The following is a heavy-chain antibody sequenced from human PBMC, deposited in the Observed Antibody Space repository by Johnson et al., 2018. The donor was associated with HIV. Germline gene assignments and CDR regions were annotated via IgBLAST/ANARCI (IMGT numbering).Heavy chain of an antibody. V-gene: IGHV3-48*03. CDR3: ARGMDYYDSSGHDAFDI. D-gene: IGHD3-22*01. CDR1: GFTFSSYA. J-gene: IGHJ3*02. Sequence: VQLVESGGGVVQPGRSLRLSCAASGFTFSSYAMHWVRQAPGKGMEWVSYISSSGSTIYYADSVKGRFTISRDNAKNSLYLQMNSLRAEDTAVYYCARGMDYYDSSGHDAFDIWGQGTMVTVSS. CDR2: ISSSGSTI.